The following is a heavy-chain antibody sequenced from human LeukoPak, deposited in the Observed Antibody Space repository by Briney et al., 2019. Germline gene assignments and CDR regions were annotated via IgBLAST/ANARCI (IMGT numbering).Heavy chain of an antibody. D-gene: IGHD3-3*01. CDR2: INHSGST. V-gene: IGHV4-34*01. CDR1: GGSFSGYY. CDR3: ARGATVYDFWNGVYFDY. J-gene: IGHJ4*02. Sequence: SETLSLTCAVYGGSFSGYYWSWIRQPPGKGLEWIGEINHSGSTNYNPSLKSRVTISVDTSKNQFSLKLSSVTAADTAVYYCARGATVYDFWNGVYFDYWGQGTLVTVSS.